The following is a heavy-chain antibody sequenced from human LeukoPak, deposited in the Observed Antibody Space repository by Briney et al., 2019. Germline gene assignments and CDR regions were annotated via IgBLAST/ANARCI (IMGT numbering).Heavy chain of an antibody. CDR3: AKAGGGIPFDY. CDR1: GVSISSHY. CDR2: IYNSGST. J-gene: IGHJ4*02. Sequence: SETLSLTCTVSGVSISSHYWNWIRQPPGKGLEWIGYIYNSGSTRYSPSLKSRVTISEDTSKNQFSLKLSSVTAADTAVYYCAKAGGGIPFDYWGQGTLVTVSS. V-gene: IGHV4-59*11.